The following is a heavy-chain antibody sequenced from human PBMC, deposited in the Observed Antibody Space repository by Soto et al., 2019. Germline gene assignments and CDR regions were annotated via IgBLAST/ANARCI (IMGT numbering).Heavy chain of an antibody. CDR2: ISYDGSNK. D-gene: IGHD3-3*01. Sequence: GSLRLTCAASGXTFSSYAMHWVRQAPGRGLELVAFISYDGSNKYYADSVKGRFTISRDNSKNTLYLQMNRLRAEDTDVYYCARDQVITIFGVVIIRYYGMDVWGQGTTVTVSS. CDR3: ARDQVITIFGVVIIRYYGMDV. V-gene: IGHV3-30-3*01. J-gene: IGHJ6*02. CDR1: GXTFSSYA.